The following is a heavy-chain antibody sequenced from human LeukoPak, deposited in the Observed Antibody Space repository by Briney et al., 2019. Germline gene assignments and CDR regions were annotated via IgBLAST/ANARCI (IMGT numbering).Heavy chain of an antibody. J-gene: IGHJ4*02. CDR2: INHSGST. Sequence: SETLSLTRAVYGGSFSGYYWSWIRQPPGKGLEWIGEINHSGSTNYNPSLKSRVTISVDTSKNQFSLKLSSVTAADTAVYYCTVPAAVGFYFDYWGQGTLVTVSS. CDR3: TVPAAVGFYFDY. CDR1: GGSFSGYY. V-gene: IGHV4-34*01. D-gene: IGHD2-2*01.